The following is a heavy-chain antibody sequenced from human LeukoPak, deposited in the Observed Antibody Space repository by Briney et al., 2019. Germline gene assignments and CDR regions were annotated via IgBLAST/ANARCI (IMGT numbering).Heavy chain of an antibody. CDR1: GYTFTGYY. V-gene: IGHV1-2*02. CDR3: AKAAAGSQHSYYYYYYLDV. CDR2: INPNSGGT. D-gene: IGHD6-13*01. Sequence: ASVKVSCKASGYTFTGYYMHWVRQAPGQGLGWMGWINPNSGGTNYAQKFQGRVAMTRDTSISTAYMELSRLRSDDTAVYYCAKAAAGSQHSYYYYYYLDVWGTGTTVTISS. J-gene: IGHJ6*03.